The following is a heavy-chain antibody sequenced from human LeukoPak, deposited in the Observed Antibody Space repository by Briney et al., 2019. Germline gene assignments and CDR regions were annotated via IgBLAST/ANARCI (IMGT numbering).Heavy chain of an antibody. J-gene: IGHJ4*02. CDR3: AREGSYCVGGDCYSFDF. CDR1: GYRFISNY. V-gene: IGHV1-2*02. CDR2: MHPGNGNT. D-gene: IGHD2-21*02. Sequence: ASVKVSCKASGYRFISNYIQWVRQAPGLGPEWMGWMHPGNGNTRYAEKFQGRVTMTRDTSINTAYKDLSSLRSDDTAVYYCAREGSYCVGGDCYSFDFWGQGTLITVSS.